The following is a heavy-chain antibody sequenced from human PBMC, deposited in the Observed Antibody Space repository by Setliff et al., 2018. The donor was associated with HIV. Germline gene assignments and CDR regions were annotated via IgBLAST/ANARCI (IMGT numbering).Heavy chain of an antibody. J-gene: IGHJ3*02. V-gene: IGHV4-39*01. CDR3: ARHVDYFDSSGNDAFDI. CDR1: GGSISSSSYY. Sequence: SETLSLTCTVSGGSISSSSYYWGWIRQPPGKGLEWIGSIYYSGSTNYNPSLKSRVTISVDTSKNQFSLKLSSVTAADTAVYYCARHVDYFDSSGNDAFDIWGQGTMVTVSS. D-gene: IGHD3-22*01. CDR2: IYYSGST.